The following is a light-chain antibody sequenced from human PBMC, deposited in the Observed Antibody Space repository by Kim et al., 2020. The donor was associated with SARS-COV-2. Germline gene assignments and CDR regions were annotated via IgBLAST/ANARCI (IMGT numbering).Light chain of an antibody. CDR3: QHYDDRPPFT. J-gene: IGKJ3*01. V-gene: IGKV1-33*01. Sequence: DIQLTQSPSSLSAYIGDRVTITCQASQDISTHLNWYQQKPGKAPELLISDASTLEYGVPSRFSGSGSGTDFTFTISRLQPEDIASYYCQHYDDRPPFTFGPGTKVDIK. CDR2: DAS. CDR1: QDISTH.